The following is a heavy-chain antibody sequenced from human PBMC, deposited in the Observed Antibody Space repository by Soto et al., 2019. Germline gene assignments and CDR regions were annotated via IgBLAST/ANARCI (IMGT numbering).Heavy chain of an antibody. J-gene: IGHJ6*02. CDR1: GSTFSSYA. Sequence: GGSLRLSCAASGSTFSSYAMHWVRQAPGKGLEWVAVISYDGSNKYYADSVKGRFTISRDNSKNTLYLQMNSLRAEDTAVYYCARDPFDDPDYYYYYGMDGWGQGITVTVAS. CDR3: ARDPFDDPDYYYYYGMDG. D-gene: IGHD3-9*01. CDR2: ISYDGSNK. V-gene: IGHV3-30-3*01.